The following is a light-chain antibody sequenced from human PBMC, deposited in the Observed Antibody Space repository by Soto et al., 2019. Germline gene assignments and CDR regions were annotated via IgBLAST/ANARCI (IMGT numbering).Light chain of an antibody. V-gene: IGKV3-20*01. CDR3: QQYGSSPRT. Sequence: MVLTHSPATLSFSPWERSTQSDSSSQSATNNYLAWYQQRPGQAPRLLIYAASSRATGIPDRFSGSGSGTDFTLTISRLEPEDFAVYYCQQYGSSPRTFGQGTKVDIK. J-gene: IGKJ1*01. CDR1: QSATNNY. CDR2: AAS.